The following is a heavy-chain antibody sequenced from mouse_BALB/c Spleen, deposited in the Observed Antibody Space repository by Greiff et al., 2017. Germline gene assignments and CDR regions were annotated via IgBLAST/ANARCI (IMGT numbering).Heavy chain of an antibody. D-gene: IGHD1-1*01. CDR2: IRLKSNNYAT. CDR1: GFTFSNYW. J-gene: IGHJ2*01. V-gene: IGHV6-6*02. Sequence: EVKLVESGGGLVQPGGSMKLSCVASGFTFSNYWMNWVRQSPEKGLEWVAEIRLKSNNYATHYAESVKGRFTISRDDSKSSVYLQMNNLRAEDTGIYYCMGTTVVATYYFDYWGQGTTLTVSS. CDR3: MGTTVVATYYFDY.